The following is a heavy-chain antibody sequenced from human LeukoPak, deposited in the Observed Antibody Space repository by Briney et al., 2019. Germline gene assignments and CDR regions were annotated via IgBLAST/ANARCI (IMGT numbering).Heavy chain of an antibody. D-gene: IGHD4-17*01. Sequence: SETLSLTCSVSGGSISSSSYYWGWIRQPPGKGLEWIGSIYYSGSTYYNPSLKSRVTISVDKSKNQFSLKLSSVTAADTAVYYCARARTTDYYYMDVWGKGTTVTVSS. CDR1: GGSISSSSYY. CDR3: ARARTTDYYYMDV. J-gene: IGHJ6*03. CDR2: IYYSGST. V-gene: IGHV4-39*07.